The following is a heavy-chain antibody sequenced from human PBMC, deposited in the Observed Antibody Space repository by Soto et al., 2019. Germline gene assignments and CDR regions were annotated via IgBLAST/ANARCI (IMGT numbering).Heavy chain of an antibody. CDR3: ARAHSSGWIFDS. Sequence: TLSLTFTVSGGSLSSYYWSWIQQPPGKGLEWIGNIHYSGRTNYNPSLKSRVTISVDPSKNQFSLKPSSVTTADTAVYACARAHSSGWIFDSWGQGALVSVSS. CDR1: GGSLSSYY. CDR2: IHYSGRT. V-gene: IGHV4-59*01. J-gene: IGHJ4*02. D-gene: IGHD3-10*01.